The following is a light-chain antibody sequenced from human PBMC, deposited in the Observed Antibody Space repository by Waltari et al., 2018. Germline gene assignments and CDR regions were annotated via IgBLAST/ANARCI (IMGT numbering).Light chain of an antibody. CDR3: AAWDSGRSVV. CDR2: DSD. CDR1: TSNIGNNF. Sequence: QSVLPQPPSVSAAPGPQVTISCSGSTSNIGNNFVSWYQQLPGTAPKLLLYDSDRPPAGIPDRFSGTKSGTSATLGSSGLQAGDEADYYCAAWDSGRSVVFGGGTKLTVL. J-gene: IGLJ3*02. V-gene: IGLV1-51*01.